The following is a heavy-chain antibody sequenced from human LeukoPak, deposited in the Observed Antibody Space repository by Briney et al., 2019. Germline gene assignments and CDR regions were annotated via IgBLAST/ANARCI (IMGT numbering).Heavy chain of an antibody. J-gene: IGHJ4*02. V-gene: IGHV3-30*02. D-gene: IGHD3-3*01. CDR1: GFTFSGPG. CDR3: ARDYDFWSGYYSPTRGYFGY. CDR2: IRYDGSNK. Sequence: PGGSLRLSCAASGFTFSGPGTHWVRQAPGKGLEWVTFIRYDGSNKYYTDSVKGRFTISRDNSKNTLYLQMDSLRAEDTAVYYCARDYDFWSGYYSPTRGYFGYWGQGTLVTVSS.